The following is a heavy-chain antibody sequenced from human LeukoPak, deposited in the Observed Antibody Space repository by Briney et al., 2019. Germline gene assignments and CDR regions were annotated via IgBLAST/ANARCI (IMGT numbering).Heavy chain of an antibody. CDR2: INPNNGDT. D-gene: IGHD4-17*01. J-gene: IGHJ4*02. Sequence: LEASVKVSCKTSGYTFIDSYIHWVRQAPGQGLEWMGWINPNNGDTIYAQKFQDRVKMTRDPSITTAYMELTKLRSDDTAVYYCARPDYDDDDSSGTHDWGQGTLVTVSS. CDR3: ARPDYDDDDSSGTHD. V-gene: IGHV1-2*03. CDR1: GYTFIDSY.